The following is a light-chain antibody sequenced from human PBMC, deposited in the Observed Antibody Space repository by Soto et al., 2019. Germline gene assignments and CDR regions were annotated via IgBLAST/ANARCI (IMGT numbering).Light chain of an antibody. Sequence: QSALTQPASVSGSPGQSITISCTGTSSDVGGYNYVSWYQQHPGKAPKLMIYEVSNRPSGVSNRFSGSKSGNTASLTISGLQAEDEADYYGSSYTSSSTLLFGTGTKVTVL. CDR2: EVS. V-gene: IGLV2-14*01. J-gene: IGLJ1*01. CDR1: SSDVGGYNY. CDR3: SSYTSSSTLL.